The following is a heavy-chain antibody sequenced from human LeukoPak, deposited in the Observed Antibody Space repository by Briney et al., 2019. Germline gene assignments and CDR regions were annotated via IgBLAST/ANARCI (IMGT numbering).Heavy chain of an antibody. V-gene: IGHV3-7*04. J-gene: IGHJ4*02. CDR1: GFSFSSYW. Sequence: GGSLRLSCAASGFSFSSYWMSWVRQAPGKGLEWVANIKQDGSEKSYVDSVKGRFTISRDNAKNSLHLQMNSLRAEDTAVYYCARKNDYGDFHFDYWGQGTLVTVSS. D-gene: IGHD4-17*01. CDR3: ARKNDYGDFHFDY. CDR2: IKQDGSEK.